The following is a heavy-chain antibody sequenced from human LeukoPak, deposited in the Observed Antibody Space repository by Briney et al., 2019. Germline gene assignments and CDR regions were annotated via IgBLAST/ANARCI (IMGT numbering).Heavy chain of an antibody. CDR3: ARGRYYYGSGSYRPFDY. J-gene: IGHJ4*02. V-gene: IGHV4-59*12. D-gene: IGHD3-10*01. Sequence: GSLRLSCAASGFTFSSYDMSWVRQHPGKGLEWIGYIYYNGSSYYNPSLKSRVTISVDTSKNQFSLKLSSVTAADTAVYYCARGRYYYGSGSYRPFDYWGQGTLVTVSS. CDR2: IYYNGSS. CDR1: GFTFSSYD.